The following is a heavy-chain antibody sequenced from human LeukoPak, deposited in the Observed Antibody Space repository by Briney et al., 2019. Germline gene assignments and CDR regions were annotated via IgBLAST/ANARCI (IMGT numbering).Heavy chain of an antibody. J-gene: IGHJ4*02. CDR2: IYSGGST. CDR1: GLTFSSYE. Sequence: GGSLRLSCAASGLTFSSYEMNWVRQAPGKGLEWASFIYSGGSTYYTDSVKGRFTISRDNSKNTLYLQMNSLRAEDTAVYYCARRAGDYSHPYDYWGQGILVTVSS. V-gene: IGHV3-53*01. D-gene: IGHD3-22*01. CDR3: ARRAGDYSHPYDY.